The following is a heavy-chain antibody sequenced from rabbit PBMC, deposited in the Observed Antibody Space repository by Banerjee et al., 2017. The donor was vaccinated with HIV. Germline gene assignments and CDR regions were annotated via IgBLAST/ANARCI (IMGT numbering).Heavy chain of an antibody. V-gene: IGHV1S45*01. CDR1: GFSFSTNYW. CDR3: ARDGYTGYGGVNL. J-gene: IGHJ4*01. D-gene: IGHD7-1*01. CDR2: MHSASGRN. Sequence: QEQLVESGGGLVQPEGSLTLTCTASGFSFSTNYWIWWVRQAQGKRPEWLACMHSASGRNSYASWVNGRFTISKTSSTTVTLQMTSLTAADTATYFCARDGYTGYGGVNLWGQGTLVTVS.